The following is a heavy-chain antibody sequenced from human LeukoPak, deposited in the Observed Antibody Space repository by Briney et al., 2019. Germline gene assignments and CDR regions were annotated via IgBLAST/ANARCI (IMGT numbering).Heavy chain of an antibody. CDR2: IYYSGST. CDR1: GGSISSSSYY. Sequence: PSETLSLTCTVSGGSISSSSYYWGWIRQPPGKGLEWIGSIYYSGSTYYNPSLKSRVTISVDTSKNQFSLKLSSVTAADTAVYYCARTPRIKKERFLEWFFDYWGQGTLVTVSS. CDR3: ARTPRIKKERFLEWFFDY. J-gene: IGHJ4*02. V-gene: IGHV4-39*01. D-gene: IGHD3-3*01.